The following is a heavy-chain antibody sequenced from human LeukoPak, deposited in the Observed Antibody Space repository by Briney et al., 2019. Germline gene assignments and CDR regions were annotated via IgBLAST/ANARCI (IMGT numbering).Heavy chain of an antibody. V-gene: IGHV3-23*01. Sequence: GGPLRLSCAASGFTFSSYAMSWVRQAPGKGLEWVSAISGSGGSTYYADSVKGRFTISRDNSKNTLYLQMNSLRAEDTAVYYCAKGVLGDSSGYLLYWGQGTLVTVSS. CDR2: ISGSGGST. D-gene: IGHD3-22*01. CDR3: AKGVLGDSSGYLLY. CDR1: GFTFSSYA. J-gene: IGHJ4*02.